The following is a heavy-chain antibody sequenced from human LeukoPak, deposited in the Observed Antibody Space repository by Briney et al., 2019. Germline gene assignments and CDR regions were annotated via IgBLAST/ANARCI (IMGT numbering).Heavy chain of an antibody. CDR1: GFTFSTFS. CDR2: ISHDSSVI. Sequence: PGGSLRLSCAASGFTFSTFSMNWVRQTPGKGLEWLSYISHDSSVIYYADSVRGRITISRDNAKNSLYLQMRSLRAEDTAVYFCTSLGPYFDFWGRGTLVTVSS. J-gene: IGHJ4*02. V-gene: IGHV3-48*04. CDR3: TSLGPYFDF.